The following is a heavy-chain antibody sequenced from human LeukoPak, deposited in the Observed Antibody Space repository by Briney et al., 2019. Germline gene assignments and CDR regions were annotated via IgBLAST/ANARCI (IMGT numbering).Heavy chain of an antibody. CDR2: INQDGSYK. D-gene: IGHD5-18*01. V-gene: IGHV3-7*01. J-gene: IGHJ6*02. CDR1: GFTFSDYW. CDR3: ARGEFAWIQGSYGLNV. Sequence: PGGSLRLSCTASGFTFSDYWMSWVRQAPGKGPEWVASINQDGSYKYYVDSVKGRFTISRDNAKNALYLQVNSLRPEDTAVYYCARGEFAWIQGSYGLNVWGQGTTVTVSS.